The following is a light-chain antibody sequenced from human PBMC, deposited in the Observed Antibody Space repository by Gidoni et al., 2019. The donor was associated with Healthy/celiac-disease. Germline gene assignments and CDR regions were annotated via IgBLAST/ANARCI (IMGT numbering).Light chain of an antibody. CDR3: QQYGSSQYT. Sequence: EIVLTQSPGTLSLSPGERATLSCRASQSISSSYVAWYQQRPGQAPRRLSEGASSRATGIPDRFSGSGSGTDFTLTISRLEPEDVAVYYCQQYGSSQYTFGQGTKLEIK. CDR1: QSISSSY. V-gene: IGKV3-20*01. J-gene: IGKJ2*01. CDR2: GAS.